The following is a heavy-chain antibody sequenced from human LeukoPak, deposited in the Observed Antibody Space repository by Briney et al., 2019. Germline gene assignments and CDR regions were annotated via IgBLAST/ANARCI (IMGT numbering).Heavy chain of an antibody. CDR2: IYYVVNT. V-gene: IGHV4-31*03. D-gene: IGHD3-16*02. J-gene: IGHJ4*02. Sequence: SQTLSLTCTVSGGSISSGGNYWSWLRQLPGKGLEWIGYIYYVVNTNYNPSLKSRLSMSVDTSKNQFSLSLTSVTAADTAVYYCARVEVIGSTRYFDYWGQGAMVSVSS. CDR1: GGSISSGGNY. CDR3: ARVEVIGSTRYFDY.